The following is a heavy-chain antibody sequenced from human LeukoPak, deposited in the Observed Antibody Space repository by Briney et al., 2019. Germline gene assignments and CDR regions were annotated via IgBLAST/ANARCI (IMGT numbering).Heavy chain of an antibody. D-gene: IGHD6-25*01. J-gene: IGHJ4*02. V-gene: IGHV4-39*01. Sequence: SETLSLTCTVYGGSISSSSYYWGWIRQPPGKGLEWIGSIYYSGSTYYNPSLKSRVTISVDTSKNQFSLKLSSVTAADTAVYYCARHSQRFFFDYWGQGTLVTVSS. CDR3: ARHSQRFFFDY. CDR1: GGSISSSSYY. CDR2: IYYSGST.